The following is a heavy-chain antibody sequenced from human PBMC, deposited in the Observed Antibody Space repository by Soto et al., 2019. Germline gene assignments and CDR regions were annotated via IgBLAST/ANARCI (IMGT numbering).Heavy chain of an antibody. J-gene: IGHJ4*02. V-gene: IGHV1-69*13. Sequence: ASVKVSCKASGGTFSSYAVSWVRQAPGQGLEWMGGLIPIFATSNYAQKFQGRVTITADESTNTAYMELRSLRSEDTAVYYCARVYAATFFCYFDYWGQGTLVTVSS. D-gene: IGHD1-26*01. CDR2: LIPIFATS. CDR3: ARVYAATFFCYFDY. CDR1: GGTFSSYA.